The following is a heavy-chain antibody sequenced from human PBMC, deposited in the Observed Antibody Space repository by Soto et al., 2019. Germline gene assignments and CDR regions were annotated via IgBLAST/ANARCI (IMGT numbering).Heavy chain of an antibody. D-gene: IGHD6-13*01. Sequence: PSETLSLTCTVSGGSISSYYWSWIRQPPGKGLEWIGYIYYSGSTNYNPSLKSRVTILVDTSKNQFFLKLSFVTAADTAVYFFARDLGSSWGHYPSGYFDYWGQGTLVTVSS. CDR2: IYYSGST. CDR3: ARDLGSSWGHYPSGYFDY. J-gene: IGHJ4*02. CDR1: GGSISSYY. V-gene: IGHV4-59*01.